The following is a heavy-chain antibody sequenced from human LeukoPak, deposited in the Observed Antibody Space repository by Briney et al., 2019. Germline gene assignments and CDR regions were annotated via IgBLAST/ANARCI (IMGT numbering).Heavy chain of an antibody. D-gene: IGHD2-2*01. J-gene: IGHJ4*02. Sequence: PGGSLRLSCAASGFTFSDYYMSWIRQAPGKGLEWALAISGSGGSTYYADSVKGRFTISRDNSKNTLYLQMNSLRAEDTAVYYCAKDPTPSVVVPFYWGQGTLVTVSS. CDR3: AKDPTPSVVVPFY. CDR1: GFTFSDYY. CDR2: ISGSGGST. V-gene: IGHV3-23*01.